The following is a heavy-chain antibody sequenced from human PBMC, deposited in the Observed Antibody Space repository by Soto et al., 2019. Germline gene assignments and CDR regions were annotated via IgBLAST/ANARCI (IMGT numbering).Heavy chain of an antibody. CDR1: GGSIRSYY. Sequence: SETLSLTCTVFGGSIRSYYWSWVRRPPGKGLEWIGYVYNSGSTTYSPSFKSRVTISADTSRNQFSLKLTSVTAADTAVYYYDSFGRPLYGLDIWGQGTMVTVSS. V-gene: IGHV4-59*01. CDR3: DSFGRPLYGLDI. CDR2: VYNSGST. D-gene: IGHD2-15*01. J-gene: IGHJ3*02.